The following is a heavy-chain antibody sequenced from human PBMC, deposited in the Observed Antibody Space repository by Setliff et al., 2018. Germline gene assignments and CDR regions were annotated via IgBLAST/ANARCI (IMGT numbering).Heavy chain of an antibody. V-gene: IGHV1-46*01. CDR2: IKPGIDTT. D-gene: IGHD3-22*01. CDR3: ARINFYVSSGYYYASDN. J-gene: IGHJ4*02. Sequence: ASVKVSCKTSGYTFVGYYIHWVRQAPGQGLEWMGVIKPGIDTTTYAEMFQGRVTMTTDTSTSIVYMELRSLRPDDTAVYSRARINFYVSSGYYYASDNWGQGTLVTVSS. CDR1: GYTFVGYY.